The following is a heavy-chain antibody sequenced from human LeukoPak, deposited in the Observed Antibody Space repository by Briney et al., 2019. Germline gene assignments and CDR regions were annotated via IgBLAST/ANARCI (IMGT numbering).Heavy chain of an antibody. CDR1: GGSISSSSYY. V-gene: IGHV4-39*01. Sequence: SETLSLTCTVAGGSISSSSYYWGWIRQPPGEGLGWIGSIYYSGSTYYNPSLKSRVTISVDTSKNQFSLKLSSVTAADTAVYYCARQGWELVGYWGQGTLVTVSS. D-gene: IGHD1-26*01. CDR2: IYYSGST. J-gene: IGHJ4*02. CDR3: ARQGWELVGY.